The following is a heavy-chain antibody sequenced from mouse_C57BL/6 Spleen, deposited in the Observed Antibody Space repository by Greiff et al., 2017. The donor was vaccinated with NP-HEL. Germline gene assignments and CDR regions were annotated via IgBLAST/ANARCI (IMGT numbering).Heavy chain of an antibody. J-gene: IGHJ3*01. D-gene: IGHD4-1*01. CDR1: GFTFSSYG. Sequence: EVKLMESGGDLVKPGGSLKLSCAASGFTFSSYGMSWVRQTPDKRLEWVATISSGGSYTYYPDSVKGRFTISRDNAKNTLYLQMSSLKSEDTAMYYCARHEESWASWFAYWGQGTLVTVSA. CDR2: ISSGGSYT. CDR3: ARHEESWASWFAY. V-gene: IGHV5-6*01.